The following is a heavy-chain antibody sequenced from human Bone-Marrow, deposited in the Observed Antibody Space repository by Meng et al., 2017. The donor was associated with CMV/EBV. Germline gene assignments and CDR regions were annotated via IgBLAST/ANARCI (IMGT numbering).Heavy chain of an antibody. CDR1: GGTFSSYA. D-gene: IGHD1-26*01. J-gene: IGHJ4*02. V-gene: IGHV1-69*01. Sequence: VHVVQSGAEVKKPGSTVKVSRKASGGTFSSYAISWVRQAPGQGLEWMGGIIPIFGTANYAQKFQGRVTITADESTSTAYMELSSLRSEDTAVYYRARAGGGSYPFDYWGQGTLVTVSS. CDR2: IIPIFGTA. CDR3: ARAGGGSYPFDY.